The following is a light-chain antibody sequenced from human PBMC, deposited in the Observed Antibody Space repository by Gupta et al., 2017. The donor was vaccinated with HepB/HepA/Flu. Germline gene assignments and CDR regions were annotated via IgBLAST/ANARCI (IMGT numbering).Light chain of an antibody. J-gene: IGKJ4*01. CDR1: EGIGRK. CDR3: QQDDNWVT. CDR2: DSS. Sequence: EILMTQSPATLSVSPGERATLSCRASEGIGRKLAWYQQKPGQPPRLLMYDSSTRVTGIPARFSGSGSVTEFTLTSSSRQSEDFAVYYWQQDDNWVTFGGGTKVEI. V-gene: IGKV3-15*01.